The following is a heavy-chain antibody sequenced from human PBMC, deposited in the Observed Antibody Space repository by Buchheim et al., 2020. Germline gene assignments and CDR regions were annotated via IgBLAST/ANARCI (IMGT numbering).Heavy chain of an antibody. D-gene: IGHD1-26*01. CDR3: ARHDREDWFDP. CDR2: IYYSGST. V-gene: IGHV4-39*01. Sequence: QLQLQESGPGLVKPSETLSLTCTVSGGSISSSSYYWGWLRQPPGKGLEWIGSIYYSGSTYYNPSLTSRVTISVDTSKNQFSLKRSSVTAADTAVYYWARHDREDWFDPWGQGTL. J-gene: IGHJ5*02. CDR1: GGSISSSSYY.